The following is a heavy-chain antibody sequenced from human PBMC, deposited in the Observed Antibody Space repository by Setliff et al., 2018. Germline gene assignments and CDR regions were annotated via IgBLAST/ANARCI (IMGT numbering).Heavy chain of an antibody. V-gene: IGHV3-23*01. Sequence: PGGSLRLSCSASGFTFSSYAMTWVRQAPGKGLEWVSSISGSGRTTYYAASVKGRLTISRDNSRNTLFLQMNSLRADDTAVYFCANYEQRPRNLDYWGQGTLVTVSS. CDR1: GFTFSSYA. CDR2: ISGSGRTT. D-gene: IGHD6-25*01. J-gene: IGHJ4*02. CDR3: ANYEQRPRNLDY.